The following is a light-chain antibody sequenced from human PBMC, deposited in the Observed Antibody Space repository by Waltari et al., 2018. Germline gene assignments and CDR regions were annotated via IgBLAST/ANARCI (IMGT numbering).Light chain of an antibody. CDR3: QSFDRDLNAVL. CDR2: RYE. J-gene: IGLJ2*01. CDR1: SSNIGAGYD. V-gene: IGLV1-40*01. Sequence: QSVLTQPPSVSGAPGQSVTISCTGSSSNIGAGYDVHWYQQIPGSAPKVLIYRYEHRPSGVPGRFSGSKSGTSASLSVTGLHVEDEADYFCQSFDRDLNAVLFGGGTKLTVL.